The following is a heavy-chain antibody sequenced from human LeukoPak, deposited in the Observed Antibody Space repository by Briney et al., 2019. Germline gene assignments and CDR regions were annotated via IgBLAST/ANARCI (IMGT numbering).Heavy chain of an antibody. CDR3: ARWGEVAGVDY. CDR1: GFTFTNYW. CDR2: IYSGYSDN. J-gene: IGHJ4*02. Sequence: GESLKISCKGSGFTFTNYWIGWVRQMPGKGLEWMGIIYSGYSDNIYSPFFQGHVPISADKSNSTAYLQWSSLKASDTAMYYCARWGEVAGVDYWGQGTLVTVSS. D-gene: IGHD6-19*01. V-gene: IGHV5-51*01.